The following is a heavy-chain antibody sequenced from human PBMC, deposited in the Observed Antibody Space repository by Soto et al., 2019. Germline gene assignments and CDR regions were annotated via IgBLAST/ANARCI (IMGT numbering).Heavy chain of an antibody. V-gene: IGHV1-69*02. J-gene: IGHJ3*02. Sequence: QVQLVQSGAEVKKPGSSVKVSCKASGGTFSSYTISWVRQAPGQGLEWMGRIIPILGIVNYAQKFQGRVTITADKSTSTAYMELSSLRSEDTAVYYCARPEGLTDAFDIWGQGTMVTVSS. D-gene: IGHD3-9*01. CDR3: ARPEGLTDAFDI. CDR2: IIPILGIV. CDR1: GGTFSSYT.